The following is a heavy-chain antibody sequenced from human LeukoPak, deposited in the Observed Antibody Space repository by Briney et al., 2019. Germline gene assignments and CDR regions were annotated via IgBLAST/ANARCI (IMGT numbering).Heavy chain of an antibody. CDR3: ARDHRYAFDN. D-gene: IGHD5-12*01. Sequence: PGGSLRLSCAASGFTFSSYGMHWVRQAPGKGLEWISYVGIDSGNTKYADSVKGRFTISGDSAKNSVFLQMNNLRVEDTAVYYCARDHRYAFDNWGQGTLVTVSS. CDR1: GFTFSSYG. J-gene: IGHJ4*02. CDR2: VGIDSGNT. V-gene: IGHV3-48*04.